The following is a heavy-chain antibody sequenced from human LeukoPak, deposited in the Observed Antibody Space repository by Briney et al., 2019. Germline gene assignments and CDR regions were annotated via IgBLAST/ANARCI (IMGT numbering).Heavy chain of an antibody. CDR2: IYYSGRT. Sequence: SETLSLTCTVSGGSISISGYYWGWIRQHPGKGLEWIDSIYYSGRTYYNPSLKSRITISVDTSKNLVSLNLNSVTAADTALYYCTSPPWAGSYYDAIDVWGQGTMVTVSS. CDR1: GGSISISGYY. J-gene: IGHJ3*01. V-gene: IGHV4-39*01. D-gene: IGHD1-26*01. CDR3: TSPPWAGSYYDAIDV.